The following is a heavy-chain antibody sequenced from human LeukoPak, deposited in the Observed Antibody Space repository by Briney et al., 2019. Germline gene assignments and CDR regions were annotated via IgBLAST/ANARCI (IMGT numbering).Heavy chain of an antibody. D-gene: IGHD3-10*01. CDR3: ARGRITMVRGVRGPGTYYMDV. Sequence: GGSLRLSCAASGFTFSNYGISWVRQAPGKGLEWVSAISASGGTTYYADSVKGHFTISRDNSKNTLYLQMNSLRAEDTAVYYCARGRITMVRGVRGPGTYYMDVWGKGTTVTISS. J-gene: IGHJ6*03. CDR1: GFTFSNYG. CDR2: ISASGGTT. V-gene: IGHV3-23*01.